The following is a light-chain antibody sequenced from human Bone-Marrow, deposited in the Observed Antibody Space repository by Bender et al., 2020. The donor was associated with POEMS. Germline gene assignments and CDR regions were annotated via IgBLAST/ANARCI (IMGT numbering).Light chain of an antibody. V-gene: IGLV3-21*02. CDR3: QVWDSRGDHVV. Sequence: SSVLTQPPSVSVAPGQTARITCAENNIGSKSVHWYQQKPGQAPVLVVFDDSDRPSGIPERFSGSKSGNTATLTISRVEAGDEADYYCQVWDSRGDHVVFGGGTKLTVL. CDR1: NIGSKS. J-gene: IGLJ3*02. CDR2: DDS.